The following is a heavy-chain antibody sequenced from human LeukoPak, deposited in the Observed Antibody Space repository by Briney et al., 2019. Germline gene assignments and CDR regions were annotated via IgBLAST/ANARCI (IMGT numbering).Heavy chain of an antibody. CDR3: ATGWRGTYYDPAHY. D-gene: IGHD3-22*01. Sequence: GESLKISCKGSGYSFTNYWIGWVRQMSGKGLEWVAMIHPSDSDPRYSPSFQGQVTISADKSINTAYLQWSSLKASDTAMYYCATGWRGTYYDPAHYWGQGTLVTVSS. CDR1: GYSFTNYW. CDR2: IHPSDSDP. V-gene: IGHV5-51*01. J-gene: IGHJ4*02.